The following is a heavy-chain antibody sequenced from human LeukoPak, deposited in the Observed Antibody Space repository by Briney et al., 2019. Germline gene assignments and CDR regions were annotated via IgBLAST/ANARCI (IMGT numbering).Heavy chain of an antibody. CDR3: ASADSGSYLLFDY. V-gene: IGHV3-48*01. Sequence: GGSLRLSCAASGFTFSSYSMNWVRQAPGKGLEWVSYISSSSSTICYADSVKGRFTISRDNAKNSLYLQMNSLRAEDTAVYYCASADSGSYLLFDYWGQGTLVTFSS. J-gene: IGHJ4*02. CDR2: ISSSSSTI. CDR1: GFTFSSYS. D-gene: IGHD1-26*01.